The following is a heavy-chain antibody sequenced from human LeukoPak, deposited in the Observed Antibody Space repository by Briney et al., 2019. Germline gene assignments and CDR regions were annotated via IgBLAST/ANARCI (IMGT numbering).Heavy chain of an antibody. CDR3: ARAFRYCTNGVCYSGSGALDC. CDR1: GGSISSGGYY. J-gene: IGHJ4*02. CDR2: IYYSGST. D-gene: IGHD2-8*01. Sequence: SETLSLTCTVSGGSISSGGYYWSWIRQHPGKGLEWIGYIYYSGSTYYNPSLKSRVTISVDTSKNQFSLKLSSVTAADTAVYYCARAFRYCTNGVCYSGSGALDCWGQGTLVTVSS. V-gene: IGHV4-31*03.